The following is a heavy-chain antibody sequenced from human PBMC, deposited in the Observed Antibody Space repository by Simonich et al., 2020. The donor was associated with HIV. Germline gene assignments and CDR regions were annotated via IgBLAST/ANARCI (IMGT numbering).Heavy chain of an antibody. CDR3: ASQEYYNWNDPYFDY. CDR1: GYTFTSYN. V-gene: IGHV1-46*01. J-gene: IGHJ4*02. Sequence: QVQLVQSGAEVKKPGASVKVSCKASGYTFTSYNMHWVRQAPGQGLEWVGMIKPSGGSTNYAQKFQDRVNMTRDTSTSTVYMQLSSLRSEDTAVYYCASQEYYNWNDPYFDYWGQGTLVTVSS. D-gene: IGHD1-20*01. CDR2: IKPSGGST.